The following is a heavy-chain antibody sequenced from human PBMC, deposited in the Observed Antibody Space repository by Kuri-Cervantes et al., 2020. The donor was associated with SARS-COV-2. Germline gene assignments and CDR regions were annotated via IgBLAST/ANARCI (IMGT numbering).Heavy chain of an antibody. CDR3: ARDIAAPPGVDC. Sequence: SVKVSCKASGGTFSSYAISWVRQAPGQGLEWMGGIIPIFGTANYAQKFQGRVTITADESTSTAYMELSSLRSEDTAVYYCARDIAAPPGVDCWGQGTLVTVSS. CDR2: IIPIFGTA. CDR1: GGTFSSYA. V-gene: IGHV1-69*13. J-gene: IGHJ4*02. D-gene: IGHD6-6*01.